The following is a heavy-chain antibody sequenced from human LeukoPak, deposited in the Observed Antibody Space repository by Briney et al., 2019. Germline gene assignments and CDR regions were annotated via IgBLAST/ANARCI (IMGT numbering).Heavy chain of an antibody. CDR3: ARQQGRQKAGYYYDSSGYYSTAFDI. CDR1: GGSISSYY. Sequence: SETLSFTCTVSGGSISSYYWSWIRQPPGKGLEWIGYIYTSGSTNYNPSLKSRVTISVDTSKNQFSLKLSSVTAADTAVYYCARQQGRQKAGYYYDSSGYYSTAFDIWGQGTMVTVSS. V-gene: IGHV4-4*09. CDR2: IYTSGST. D-gene: IGHD3-22*01. J-gene: IGHJ3*02.